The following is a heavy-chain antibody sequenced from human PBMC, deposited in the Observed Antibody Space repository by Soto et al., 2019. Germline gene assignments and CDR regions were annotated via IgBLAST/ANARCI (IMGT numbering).Heavy chain of an antibody. D-gene: IGHD3-16*01. Sequence: PGGSLRLSCAASGFTLSSYAMSWVRQAPGKGLEWVSTISGSGGSTYYADSVKGRFTISRDNSKNTLYLQMNSLRAEDTAVYYCAKAITFGGVILRTTFDYWGQGTLVTVSS. CDR3: AKAITFGGVILRTTFDY. CDR1: GFTLSSYA. CDR2: ISGSGGST. J-gene: IGHJ4*02. V-gene: IGHV3-23*01.